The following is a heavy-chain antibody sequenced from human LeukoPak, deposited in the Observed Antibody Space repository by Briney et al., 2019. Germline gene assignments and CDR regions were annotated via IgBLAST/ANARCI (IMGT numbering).Heavy chain of an antibody. CDR2: INPNSGGT. D-gene: IGHD3-10*01. CDR1: GYTFTGSY. CDR3: ARDSVYGSGPYYMDV. V-gene: IGHV1-2*02. J-gene: IGHJ6*03. Sequence: ASVKVSCKASGYTFTGSYIHWVRQAPGQGLEWMGWINPNSGGTNYAQKFQGRVTMTRDTSISTAYMELSRLRSDDTAVYYCARDSVYGSGPYYMDVWGKGTTVTVSS.